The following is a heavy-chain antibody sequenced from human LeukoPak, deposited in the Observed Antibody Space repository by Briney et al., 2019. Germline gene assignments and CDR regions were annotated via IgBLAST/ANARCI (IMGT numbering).Heavy chain of an antibody. V-gene: IGHV3-9*01. CDR1: GFTFDGYA. Sequence: PGRPLRLSCAASGFTFDGYAMHWVRQAPGKGLEWVAGINWNSGSIGYADSVKGRFTISRDNAKNSLYLQMNSLRAEDTALYYCAKGASRDGGVSGAWGQGTLVTVSS. J-gene: IGHJ5*02. CDR3: AKGASRDGGVSGA. D-gene: IGHD2-8*02. CDR2: INWNSGSI.